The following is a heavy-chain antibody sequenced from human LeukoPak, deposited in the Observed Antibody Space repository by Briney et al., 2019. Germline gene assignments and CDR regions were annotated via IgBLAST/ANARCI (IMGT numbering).Heavy chain of an antibody. V-gene: IGHV3-30*18. CDR2: ISYDGSNK. CDR1: GFTFSSYG. D-gene: IGHD3-10*01. Sequence: PGGSLRLSCAASGFTFSSYGMHWVRQAPGKGLEWVAVISYDGSNKYYADSVKGRFTISRDNSKNTLYLRMNSLRAEDTAVYYCAKDDKMRFGDPRGYFDYWGQGTLVTVSS. CDR3: AKDDKMRFGDPRGYFDY. J-gene: IGHJ4*02.